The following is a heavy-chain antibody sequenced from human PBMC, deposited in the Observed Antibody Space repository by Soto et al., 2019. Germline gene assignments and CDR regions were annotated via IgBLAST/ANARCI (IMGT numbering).Heavy chain of an antibody. V-gene: IGHV3-23*01. D-gene: IGHD3-3*01. CDR2: ISGSGGST. CDR1: GFTFSSYA. Sequence: GGSLRLSCAASGFTFSSYAMSWVRQAPGKGLEWVSAISGSGGSTYYADSVKGRFTISRDSSKNTLYLQMNSLRAEDTAVYYCARYYDFWSGYDSTYYYYYGMDVWGQGTTVTVSS. CDR3: ARYYDFWSGYDSTYYYYYGMDV. J-gene: IGHJ6*02.